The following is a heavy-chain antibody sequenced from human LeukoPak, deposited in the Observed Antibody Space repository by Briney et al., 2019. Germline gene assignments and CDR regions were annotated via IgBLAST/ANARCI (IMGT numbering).Heavy chain of an antibody. CDR2: INPDSGGT. Sequence: GASVTVSCTTSGYSFSDYDMHWVRQAPGQGLEWMGWINPDSGGTSSAQKFQGRVTMTRDTSITTVYMEVSWLTSDDTALYYCARADRLDGGPYLIGPWGQGTLVTVSS. V-gene: IGHV1-2*02. J-gene: IGHJ5*02. D-gene: IGHD3-16*01. CDR1: GYSFSDYD. CDR3: ARADRLDGGPYLIGP.